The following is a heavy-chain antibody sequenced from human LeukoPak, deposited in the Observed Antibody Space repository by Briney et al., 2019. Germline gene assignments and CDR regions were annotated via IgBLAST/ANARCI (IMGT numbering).Heavy chain of an antibody. V-gene: IGHV4-61*05. CDR2: IYYSGST. D-gene: IGHD6-19*01. J-gene: IGHJ4*02. Sequence: SETLSLTCTVSGGSISSSSYYWGWIRQPPGKGLEWIGYIYYSGSTNYNPSLKSRVTISVDTSKNQFSLKLSSVTAADTAVYYCASGSIAVAGMGFDYWGQGTLVTVSS. CDR3: ASGSIAVAGMGFDY. CDR1: GGSISSSSYY.